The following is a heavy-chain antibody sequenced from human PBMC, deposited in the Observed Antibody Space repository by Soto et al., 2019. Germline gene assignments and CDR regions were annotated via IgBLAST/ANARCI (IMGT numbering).Heavy chain of an antibody. J-gene: IGHJ6*02. V-gene: IGHV5-10-1*01. CDR2: IDPSDSYT. CDR1: GYSFTTYW. CDR3: ARRESITMIRGVPYYYYGMDV. Sequence: PGESLKISCKGSGYSFTTYWITWVRQMPGKGLEWMGRIDPSDSYTNYSPSFQGHVTISADKSISTAYLQWSSLKASDSAIYYCARRESITMIRGVPYYYYGMDVWGQGTTVTVSS. D-gene: IGHD3-10*01.